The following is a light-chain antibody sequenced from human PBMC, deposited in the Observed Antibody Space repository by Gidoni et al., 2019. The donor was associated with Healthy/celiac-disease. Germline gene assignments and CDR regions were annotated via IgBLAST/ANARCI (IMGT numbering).Light chain of an antibody. J-gene: IGLJ2*01. CDR2: DVS. CDR1: SSDVGGYNY. V-gene: IGLV2-14*03. Sequence: PLTQLPSVSCSLPQSITISCTGTSSDVGGYNYVSWYQQHPGKAPKLMIYDVSNRPSGVSNRFSGSKSGNTASLTISGLQAEDEADYYCSSYTSSSVVFGGGTKLTVL. CDR3: SSYTSSSVV.